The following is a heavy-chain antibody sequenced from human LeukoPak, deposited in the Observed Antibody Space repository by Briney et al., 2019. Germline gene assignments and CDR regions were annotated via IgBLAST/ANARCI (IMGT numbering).Heavy chain of an antibody. V-gene: IGHV4-34*01. CDR3: ARQNYGAAPLRY. D-gene: IGHD4/OR15-4a*01. J-gene: IGHJ4*02. CDR2: VNHSGRT. Sequence: SETLSLTCAVYGGSFSDYWWTWIRQSPGKGLEWIGEVNHSGRTNYNPSLKSRVSISVDRSKKQFSLKLTSVTAADTAVYYCARQNYGAAPLRYWGQGTLVSVSS. CDR1: GGSFSDYW.